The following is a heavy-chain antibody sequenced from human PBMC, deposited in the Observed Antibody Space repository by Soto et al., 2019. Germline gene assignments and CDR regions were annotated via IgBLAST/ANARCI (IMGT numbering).Heavy chain of an antibody. CDR2: IRSKANSYAT. Sequence: PGGSLRLSCAASGFTFSGSAMHWVRQASGKGLEWVGRIRSKANSYATAYATSVKGRFTISRDDSTNTAYLQMNSLKTEDTAVYYCTRQVKRWLQFYYYGMDVWGQGTTVTVSS. J-gene: IGHJ6*02. D-gene: IGHD5-12*01. CDR1: GFTFSGSA. CDR3: TRQVKRWLQFYYYGMDV. V-gene: IGHV3-73*01.